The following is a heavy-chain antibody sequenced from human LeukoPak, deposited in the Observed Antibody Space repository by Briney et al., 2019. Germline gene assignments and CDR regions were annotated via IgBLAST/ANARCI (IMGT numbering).Heavy chain of an antibody. D-gene: IGHD1-26*01. J-gene: IGHJ4*02. Sequence: GGSLRLSCAASGFDFNDFAMTWVRQAPGKGLEWVSSMSGSGDTTEYAASVKGRFTISRDNSKNTLYLQMNSLRAEDTAVYYCAKSPQRVGATFSLDCWGQGTLVTVSS. CDR2: MSGSGDTT. CDR1: GFDFNDFA. V-gene: IGHV3-23*01. CDR3: AKSPQRVGATFSLDC.